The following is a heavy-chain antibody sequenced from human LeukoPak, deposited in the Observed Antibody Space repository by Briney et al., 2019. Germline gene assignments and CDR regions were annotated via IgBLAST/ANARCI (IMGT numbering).Heavy chain of an antibody. CDR2: INPNSGGT. J-gene: IGHJ4*02. CDR1: GYTFTSYG. Sequence: ASVKVSCKASGYTFTSYGISWVRQAPGQGLEWMGWINPNSGGTKYAQEFQGRVTMTRDTSIRTAYLELSRLRSDDTAVYYCARETSSGWAYYFDYWGQGTLVTVSS. CDR3: ARETSSGWAYYFDY. D-gene: IGHD6-19*01. V-gene: IGHV1-2*02.